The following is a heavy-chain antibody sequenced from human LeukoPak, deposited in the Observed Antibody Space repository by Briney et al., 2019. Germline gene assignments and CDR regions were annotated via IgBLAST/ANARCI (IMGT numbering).Heavy chain of an antibody. CDR2: IYTSGST. Sequence: PSETLSLTCTVSGGSISSYYWSWIRQPAGKGLEWIGRIYTSGSTNYNPSLKSRVTMSVDTSKNQFSLKLSPVTAADTAVYYCARDYCTNGVCYFSLWGQGTLVTVSS. D-gene: IGHD2-8*01. CDR1: GGSISSYY. CDR3: ARDYCTNGVCYFSL. J-gene: IGHJ4*02. V-gene: IGHV4-4*07.